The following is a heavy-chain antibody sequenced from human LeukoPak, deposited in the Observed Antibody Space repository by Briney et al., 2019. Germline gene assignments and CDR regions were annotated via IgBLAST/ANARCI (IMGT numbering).Heavy chain of an antibody. Sequence: GGSLRLSCAASGFTFSSYWMHWVRQAPGKGLVWFSRINSDGSSTSYADSVKGRFTISRDNAKNTLYLQMNSLRAEDTAVYYCASLMRGVTAFDYWGQGTLVTVSS. D-gene: IGHD2-21*02. CDR3: ASLMRGVTAFDY. J-gene: IGHJ4*02. CDR1: GFTFSSYW. CDR2: INSDGSST. V-gene: IGHV3-74*01.